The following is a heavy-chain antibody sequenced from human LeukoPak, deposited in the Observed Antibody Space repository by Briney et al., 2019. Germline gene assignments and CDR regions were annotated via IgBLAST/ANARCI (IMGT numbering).Heavy chain of an antibody. D-gene: IGHD6-19*01. CDR3: ARDERSGWYQEGFDY. Sequence: GGSLRLSCAASGFTFSDYYMSWIRQAPGKGLEWVSYISSSSSYTNYADSVKGRFTISRDNAKNSLYLQMHSLRAEDTAVYYCARDERSGWYQEGFDYWGQGTLVTVSS. V-gene: IGHV3-11*06. CDR2: ISSSSSYT. CDR1: GFTFSDYY. J-gene: IGHJ4*02.